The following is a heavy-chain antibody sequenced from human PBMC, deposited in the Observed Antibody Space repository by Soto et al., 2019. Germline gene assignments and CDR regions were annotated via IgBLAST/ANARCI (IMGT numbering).Heavy chain of an antibody. CDR1: GFTFSDYW. CDR3: ARDNSGPIMFEY. CDR2: IKGDGSNI. D-gene: IGHD6-19*01. V-gene: IGHV3-74*03. J-gene: IGHJ4*02. Sequence: EVQLVESGGGLVQPGGSLRLSCAASGFTFSDYWMHWVRQAPGKGLVWVSQIKGDGSNIKYADSVKGRFTISRDNAKNTRYRQRNSLRAEDTAVYYCARDNSGPIMFEYWGQGNLVTVSS.